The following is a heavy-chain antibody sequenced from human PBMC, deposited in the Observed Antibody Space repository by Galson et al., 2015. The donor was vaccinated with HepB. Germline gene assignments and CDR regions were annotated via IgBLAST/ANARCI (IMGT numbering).Heavy chain of an antibody. J-gene: IGHJ6*02. V-gene: IGHV3-30-3*01. D-gene: IGHD6-6*01. CDR1: GFTFSSYA. CDR2: ISYDGSNT. CDR3: ARDRVAARPDFVYYYYYGMDV. Sequence: SLRLSCAASGFTFSSYALHWVRQAPGKGLEWVAVISYDGSNTYYADSVRGRFTISRDNSENTLYLQVNSLRAEDTAVYYCARDRVAARPDFVYYYYYGMDVWGQGTTVTVSS.